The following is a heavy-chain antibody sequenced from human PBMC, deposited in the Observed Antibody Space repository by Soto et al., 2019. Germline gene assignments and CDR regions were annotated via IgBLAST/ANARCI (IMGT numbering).Heavy chain of an antibody. CDR1: GFTFSSYA. Sequence: PGGSLRLSCAASGFTFSSYAMSWVRQAPGKGLEWVSAISGSGGSTYYADSVKGRFTISRDNSKNTLYLQMNSLRAEDTAVYYCAKDAYYYDNSGYYLRYFDYWGQGTLVTVSS. V-gene: IGHV3-23*01. CDR2: ISGSGGST. D-gene: IGHD3-22*01. J-gene: IGHJ4*02. CDR3: AKDAYYYDNSGYYLRYFDY.